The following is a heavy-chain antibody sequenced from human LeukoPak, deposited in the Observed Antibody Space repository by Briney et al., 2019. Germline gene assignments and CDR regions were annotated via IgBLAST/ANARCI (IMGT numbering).Heavy chain of an antibody. D-gene: IGHD3-10*01. V-gene: IGHV4-61*02. CDR3: ARDTGRYFDY. Sequence: SETLSLTCTVSGGSISSGSYYWSWIRQPAGKGLEWIGRIYTSGSTNYNPSLKSRVTISVDTSKNQFSLKLSSVTAADTAVYYCARDTGRYFDYWGQGILVTVSS. CDR1: GGSISSGSYY. CDR2: IYTSGST. J-gene: IGHJ4*02.